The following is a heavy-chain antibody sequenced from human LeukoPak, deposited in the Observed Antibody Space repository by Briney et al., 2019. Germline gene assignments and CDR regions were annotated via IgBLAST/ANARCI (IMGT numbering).Heavy chain of an antibody. CDR1: GYTFTSYA. D-gene: IGHD3-3*01. V-gene: IGHV1-3*01. CDR2: INAGNGNT. J-gene: IGHJ3*02. Sequence: ASLKVSCKTCGYTFTSYAIQWVRQAPGQRLEWIGRINAGNGNTKYSERLQGRVTITRDTSASTVYMELRTLRSEDTAVYYCAREHDFWSPYAFDIWGQGTMVTVSS. CDR3: AREHDFWSPYAFDI.